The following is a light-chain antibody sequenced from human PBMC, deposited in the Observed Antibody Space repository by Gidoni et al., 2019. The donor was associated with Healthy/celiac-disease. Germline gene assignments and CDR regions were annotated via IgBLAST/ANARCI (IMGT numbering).Light chain of an antibody. CDR1: SSDVGGYNY. CDR3: SSYTSSLYV. CDR2: EVS. Sequence: QSALTQPASVSGSPGQSITISCTGTSSDVGGYNYVSWYQQHPGKAPKLMIYEVSNRPSGVSKRFSGYKSGNTASLTISGLQAEDEADYYCSSYTSSLYVFGTGTKVTVL. J-gene: IGLJ1*01. V-gene: IGLV2-14*01.